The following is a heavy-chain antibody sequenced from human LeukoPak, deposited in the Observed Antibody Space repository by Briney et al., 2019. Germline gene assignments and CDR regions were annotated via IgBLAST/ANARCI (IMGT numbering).Heavy chain of an antibody. V-gene: IGHV3-21*04. CDR3: TRVTNAQARTPPDY. CDR1: GFTFSSYS. Sequence: GGSLRLSCAASGFTFSSYSMNWVRQAPGKGLEWVSSISSSSSYIYYADSVKGRFTISRDNAKNSLYLQMNSLRAEDTAVHYCTRVTNAQARTPPDYWGQGTLVTVSS. J-gene: IGHJ4*02. CDR2: ISSSSSYI. D-gene: IGHD6-6*01.